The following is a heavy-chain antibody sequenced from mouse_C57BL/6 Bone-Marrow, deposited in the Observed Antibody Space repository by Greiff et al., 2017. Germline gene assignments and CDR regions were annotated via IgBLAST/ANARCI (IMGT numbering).Heavy chain of an antibody. CDR3: ARDFYYYGSSLYYARDY. V-gene: IGHV1-75*01. Sequence: QVQLQQSGPELVKPGASVKISCKASGYTFTDYYINWVKQRPGQGLEWIGWIFPGSGSTYYNEKFKGKATLTVDKSSSTAYMLLSSLTSEDSAVXFCARDFYYYGSSLYYARDYWGQGTSVTVSS. D-gene: IGHD1-1*01. CDR2: IFPGSGST. CDR1: GYTFTDYY. J-gene: IGHJ4*01.